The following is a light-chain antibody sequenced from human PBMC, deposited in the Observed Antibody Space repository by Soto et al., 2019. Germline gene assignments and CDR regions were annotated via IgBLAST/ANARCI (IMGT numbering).Light chain of an antibody. Sequence: EIVLTQSPATLSLSPGARATLSCRASQSVSSYLAWYTPKPGQAPRILIYEASNRATGIQARFSGSGSGTDFTLTISSLEPEDFAVYDCQQRTNWPTFGQGTRLEI. CDR2: EAS. J-gene: IGKJ5*01. CDR3: QQRTNWPT. CDR1: QSVSSY. V-gene: IGKV3-11*01.